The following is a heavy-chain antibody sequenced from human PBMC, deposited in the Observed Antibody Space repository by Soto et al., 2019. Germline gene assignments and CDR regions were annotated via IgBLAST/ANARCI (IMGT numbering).Heavy chain of an antibody. CDR1: GYTFTSYG. CDR3: ARDDVEIQLWPNEALDY. CDR2: ISAYNGNT. D-gene: IGHD5-18*01. V-gene: IGHV1-18*01. Sequence: QVPLVQSGAEVKKPGASVKVSCKASGYTFTSYGISWVRQAPGQGLEWMGWISAYNGNTNYAQKLQGRVTMTTDTSTSTAYMELRSLRSDDTAVYYCARDDVEIQLWPNEALDYWGQGTLVTVSS. J-gene: IGHJ4*02.